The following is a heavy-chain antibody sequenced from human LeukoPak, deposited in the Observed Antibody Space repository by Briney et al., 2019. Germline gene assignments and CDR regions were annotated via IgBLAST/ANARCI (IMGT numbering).Heavy chain of an antibody. J-gene: IGHJ4*02. V-gene: IGHV3-23*01. D-gene: IGHD6-13*01. CDR2: ISGSGGST. CDR3: AKGGSSSWPYDY. Sequence: SGGSLRLSCAASGFTFSSYAMSWVRQAPGKGLEWVSAISGSGGSTYYADSVKGRFTISRDNSKNMLYLQMNSLRAEDTAVYYCAKGGSSSWPYDYWGQGTLVTVSS. CDR1: GFTFSSYA.